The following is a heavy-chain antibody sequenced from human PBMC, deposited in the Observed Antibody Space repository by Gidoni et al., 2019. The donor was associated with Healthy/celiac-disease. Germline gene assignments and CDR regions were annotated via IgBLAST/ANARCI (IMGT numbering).Heavy chain of an antibody. CDR2: INPNSGGT. D-gene: IGHD5-18*01. CDR3: ARDMDTAMVTSEYYYYYYGMDV. Sequence: QVQLVQSGAEVKKPGASVKVSCKASGYTFTGYYMHWVLQAPGQGLEWMGWINPNSGGTNYAQNFQGRVTMTRDTSISTAYMELSRLRSDDTAVYYCARDMDTAMVTSEYYYYYYGMDVWGQGTTVTVSS. J-gene: IGHJ6*02. V-gene: IGHV1-2*02. CDR1: GYTFTGYY.